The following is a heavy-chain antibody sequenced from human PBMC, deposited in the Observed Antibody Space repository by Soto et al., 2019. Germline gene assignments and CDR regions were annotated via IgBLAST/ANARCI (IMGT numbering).Heavy chain of an antibody. CDR1: GFTFNTYA. D-gene: IGHD6-13*01. Sequence: EVHLLESGGGLVQPGGSLRLSCAGSGFTFNTYAMTWVRQAPGKGLEWVSMISDSGSTYYSGSVRGRFTISRDNSKSTLYLQMNSRRADDTAIYYCSKHWGTPAPDDYWGQGTLVTVSS. J-gene: IGHJ4*02. CDR3: SKHWGTPAPDDY. V-gene: IGHV3-23*01. CDR2: ISDSGST.